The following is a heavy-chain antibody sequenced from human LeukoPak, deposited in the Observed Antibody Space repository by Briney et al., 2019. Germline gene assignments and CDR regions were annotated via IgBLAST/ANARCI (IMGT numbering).Heavy chain of an antibody. Sequence: QPGRSLRLSCAASGFPFSSYAMNWVRQAPGKGLEWVSVIAGSDGFTQYADSVKGRFTISRDNSKNTVYLQMNRLRVEDTALYYCVRSLDYWGQGTLVTVSS. CDR2: IAGSDGFT. V-gene: IGHV3-23*01. CDR1: GFPFSSYA. CDR3: VRSLDY. J-gene: IGHJ4*02.